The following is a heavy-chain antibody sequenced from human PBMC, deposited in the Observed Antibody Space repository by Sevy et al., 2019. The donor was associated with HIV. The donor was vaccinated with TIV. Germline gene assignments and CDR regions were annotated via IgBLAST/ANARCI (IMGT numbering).Heavy chain of an antibody. CDR1: GFTFNIYS. CDR2: ISGSSSYI. J-gene: IGHJ4*02. V-gene: IGHV3-21*01. Sequence: GGSLRLSCAASGFTFNIYSMNWVRQAPGKGLEWVSSISGSSSYIFYADSVKGRFTISRDNAKNSLYLQMNSLRAEDTAVYFCARGPPDGSYDYFDSWGQGILVTVSS. D-gene: IGHD3-10*01. CDR3: ARGPPDGSYDYFDS.